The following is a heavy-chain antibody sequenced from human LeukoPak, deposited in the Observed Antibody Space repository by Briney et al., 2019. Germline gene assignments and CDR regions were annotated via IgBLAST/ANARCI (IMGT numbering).Heavy chain of an antibody. V-gene: IGHV1-69*04. CDR3: ASQVSGGWFDP. CDR1: GGTFSSYA. Sequence: SVKVSCKASGGTFSSYAISWVRQAPGQGLEWMGRIIPILGIANYAQKCQGRVTITADKSMSTAYMELSSLRSEDTAVYYCASQVSGGWFDPWGQGTLVTVSS. D-gene: IGHD1-26*01. CDR2: IIPILGIA. J-gene: IGHJ5*02.